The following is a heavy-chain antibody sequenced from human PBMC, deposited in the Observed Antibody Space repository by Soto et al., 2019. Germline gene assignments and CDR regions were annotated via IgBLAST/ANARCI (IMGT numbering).Heavy chain of an antibody. CDR3: ARDLRYCSGGSCYSEVDY. D-gene: IGHD2-15*01. Sequence: QVQLQESGPGLVKPSQTLSLTCTVSGGSISSGGYYWSWIRQHPGKGLEWIGYIYYSGSTYYNPSLKSRVTISVDTSKNQFSLKLSSVTAADTAVYYCARDLRYCSGGSCYSEVDYWGQGTLVTVSS. J-gene: IGHJ4*02. V-gene: IGHV4-31*03. CDR2: IYYSGST. CDR1: GGSISSGGYY.